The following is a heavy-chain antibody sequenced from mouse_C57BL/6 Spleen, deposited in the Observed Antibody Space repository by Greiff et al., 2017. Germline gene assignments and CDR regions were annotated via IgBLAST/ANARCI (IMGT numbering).Heavy chain of an antibody. V-gene: IGHV1-81*01. J-gene: IGHJ2*01. CDR3: ARETDDYDYFDY. D-gene: IGHD2-4*01. CDR2: IYPRSGNT. Sequence: VKLMESGAELARPGASVKLSCKASGYTFTSYGISWVKQRTGQGLEWIGEIYPRSGNTYYNEKFKGKATLTADKSSSTAYMELRSLTSEDSAVYFCARETDDYDYFDYWGQGTTLTVSS. CDR1: GYTFTSYG.